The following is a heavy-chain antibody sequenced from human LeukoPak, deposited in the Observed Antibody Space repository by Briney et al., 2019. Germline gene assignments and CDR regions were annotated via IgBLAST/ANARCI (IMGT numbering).Heavy chain of an antibody. J-gene: IGHJ4*02. D-gene: IGHD6-19*01. CDR2: INYSGNT. V-gene: IGHV4-59*01. CDR3: ARSSGWSFFDC. Sequence: PSETLSLTCTVSGGSISSYYWGWIRQTPGKGLEWIGCINYSGNTDYSPSLKSRLTISVDTSKNQFSLRLRSVTAADTAVYYCARSSGWSFFDCWGQGSLVTVSS. CDR1: GGSISSYY.